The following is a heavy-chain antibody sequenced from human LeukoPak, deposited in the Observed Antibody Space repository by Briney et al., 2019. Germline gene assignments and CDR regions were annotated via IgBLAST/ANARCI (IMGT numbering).Heavy chain of an antibody. V-gene: IGHV4-59*01. CDR3: ARDGSSSWYKQGYFDY. Sequence: SETLSLTCTVSGASISSYYWSWIRQSPGKGLEWIGYLSYSGSTNYNPSLKSRVTISVDTSKNQFSLKLSSVTAADTAVYYCARDGSSSWYKQGYFDYWGQGTLVTVSS. CDR2: LSYSGST. J-gene: IGHJ4*02. D-gene: IGHD6-13*01. CDR1: GASISSYY.